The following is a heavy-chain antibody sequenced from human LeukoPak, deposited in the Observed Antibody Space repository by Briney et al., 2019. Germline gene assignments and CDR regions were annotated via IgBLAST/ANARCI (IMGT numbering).Heavy chain of an antibody. CDR1: GFTFSTYS. Sequence: GGSLRLSCAASGFTFSTYSMNWVRQAPGKGLEWVSFIPTSGTYIYYGESMKGRFTISRDNAKNSLYLQMNGLRAEDTAVYYCARGRSITLLRGVAMSDGFDIWGQGTMVAVSS. CDR2: IPTSGTYI. D-gene: IGHD3-10*01. J-gene: IGHJ3*02. V-gene: IGHV3-21*01. CDR3: ARGRSITLLRGVAMSDGFDI.